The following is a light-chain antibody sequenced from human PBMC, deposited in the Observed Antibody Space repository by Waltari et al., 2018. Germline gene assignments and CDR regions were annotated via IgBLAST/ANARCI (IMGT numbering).Light chain of an antibody. CDR3: QQYNKWPPFT. Sequence: EIVMTQSPATLSVSPGERATLSCRARPSVRTNLAWYQQKPGQAPRLLIYGVSTRATDIPARFSGSGSETEFTLTISSLQSEDFAVYYCQQYNKWPPFTFGGGTKVEIK. J-gene: IGKJ4*01. CDR1: PSVRTN. V-gene: IGKV3-15*01. CDR2: GVS.